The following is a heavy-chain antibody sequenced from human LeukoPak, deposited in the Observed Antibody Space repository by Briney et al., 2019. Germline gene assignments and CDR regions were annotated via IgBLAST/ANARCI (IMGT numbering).Heavy chain of an antibody. CDR1: GGSISSSSYY. D-gene: IGHD5-24*01. J-gene: IGHJ4*02. CDR3: ARPGDGYRFDY. CDR2: IYYSGST. Sequence: SETLSLTCTVSGGSISSSSYYWGWIRQPPGKGLEWIGGIYYSGSTYYNPSLKSRVTISVDTSKNQFSLKLSSVTAADTAVYYCARPGDGYRFDYWGQGTLVTVSS. V-gene: IGHV4-39*01.